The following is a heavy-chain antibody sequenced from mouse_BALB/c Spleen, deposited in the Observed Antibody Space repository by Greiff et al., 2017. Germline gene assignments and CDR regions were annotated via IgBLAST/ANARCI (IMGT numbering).Heavy chain of an antibody. V-gene: IGHV1-5*01. Sequence: EVQLQESGTVLARPGASVKMSCKASGYTFTSYWMHWVKQRPGQGLEWIGAIYPGNSDTSYNQKFKGKAKLTAVTSTSTAYMELSSLTNEDSAVYYCTRWGGNYFYYFDYWGQGTTLTVSS. CDR1: GYTFTSYW. D-gene: IGHD2-1*01. J-gene: IGHJ2*01. CDR2: IYPGNSDT. CDR3: TRWGGNYFYYFDY.